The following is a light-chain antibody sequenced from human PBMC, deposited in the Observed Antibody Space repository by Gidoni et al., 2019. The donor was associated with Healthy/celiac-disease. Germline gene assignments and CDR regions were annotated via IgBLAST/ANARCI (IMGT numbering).Light chain of an antibody. Sequence: DIQMTQSPSSLSASVGDRVTITCRTSQSISSYLNWYQQKPGHAPKLLIYAASSLQSGVPSRFSGSGSGTDFTLTISSLQPEDFATYYCQQCYSSPLTFGGGTKVEIK. CDR1: QSISSY. J-gene: IGKJ4*01. CDR3: QQCYSSPLT. CDR2: AAS. V-gene: IGKV1-39*01.